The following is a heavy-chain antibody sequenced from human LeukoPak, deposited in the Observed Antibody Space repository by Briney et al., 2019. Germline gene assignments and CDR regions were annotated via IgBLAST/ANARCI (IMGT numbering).Heavy chain of an antibody. V-gene: IGHV1-2*02. Sequence: ASVKVSCKTSGYTFTGYYMHWVRQAPGQGLEWMGWINPNTGGTNYAQRFQGRVSMTRDTSISTAYMELSRLRSDDTAMYYCASLKTSDDAFDIWGQGTMVTVS. CDR3: ASLKTSDDAFDI. CDR1: GYTFTGYY. J-gene: IGHJ3*02. D-gene: IGHD6-6*01. CDR2: INPNTGGT.